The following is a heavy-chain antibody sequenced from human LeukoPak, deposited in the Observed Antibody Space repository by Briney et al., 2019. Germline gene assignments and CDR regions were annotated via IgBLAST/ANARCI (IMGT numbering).Heavy chain of an antibody. CDR2: ISYDGSNK. CDR3: AKDVGVWYSSGWRYYYYGMDV. V-gene: IGHV3-30*18. J-gene: IGHJ6*02. Sequence: GGSLRLSCAASGFTFSSYVMHWVRQAPGKGLEWVAVISYDGSNKYYADSVKGRFTISRDNSKNTLYLQMNSLRAEDTAVYYCAKDVGVWYSSGWRYYYYGMDVWGQGTTVTVSS. D-gene: IGHD6-19*01. CDR1: GFTFSSYV.